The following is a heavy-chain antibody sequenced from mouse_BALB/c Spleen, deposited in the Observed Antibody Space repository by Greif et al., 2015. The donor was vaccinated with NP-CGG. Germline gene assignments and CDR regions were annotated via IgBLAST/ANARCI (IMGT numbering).Heavy chain of an antibody. J-gene: IGHJ3*01. V-gene: IGHV2-2*02. CDR2: IWGGGST. CDR3: ARNGDGYWFAY. CDR1: GFSLTSYG. D-gene: IGHD1-2*01. Sequence: QVQLKESGPGLVQPSQSLSITCTVSGFSLTSYGVHWVRQSPGKGLEWLGVIWGGGSTDYNAAFISRLSISKDNSKCQVFFKMNSLQANDTAIYYCARNGDGYWFAYWGQGTLVTVSA.